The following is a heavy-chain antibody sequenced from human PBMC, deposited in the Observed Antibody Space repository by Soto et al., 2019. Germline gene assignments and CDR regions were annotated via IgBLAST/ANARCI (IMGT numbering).Heavy chain of an antibody. CDR2: ISYDGSNK. V-gene: IGHV3-30*18. D-gene: IGHD5-18*01. Sequence: PVGSLRLSCASSVCTFSSYGMHCVRHSPGKWLEWVAVISYDGSNKYYADSVKGRFTISRDNFKNTLYLQMNSLRAEDTAVYYCAKEHQRGYSYGYFAGYYYYGMDVWGQGTMVTGSS. CDR1: VCTFSSYG. J-gene: IGHJ6*02. CDR3: AKEHQRGYSYGYFAGYYYYGMDV.